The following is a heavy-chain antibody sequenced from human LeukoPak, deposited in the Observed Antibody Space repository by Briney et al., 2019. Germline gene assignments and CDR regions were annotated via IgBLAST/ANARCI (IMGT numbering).Heavy chain of an antibody. CDR2: ISWNSGSI. D-gene: IGHD1-26*01. CDR1: GFTFVDYA. V-gene: IGHV3-9*03. J-gene: IGHJ4*02. Sequence: GRYLRLSCAASGFTFVDYAMHWLRQAPGKGLEWVSGISWNSGSIGYADSVKGRFTISRDNAKNSLYLQMNSLRAEDMALYYCTTTSGSYLSSEAFDSWGQGTLVTVSS. CDR3: TTTSGSYLSSEAFDS.